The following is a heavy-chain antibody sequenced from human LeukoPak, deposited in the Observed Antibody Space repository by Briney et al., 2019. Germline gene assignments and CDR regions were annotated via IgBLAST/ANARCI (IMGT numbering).Heavy chain of an antibody. J-gene: IGHJ5*02. D-gene: IGHD5-24*01. CDR3: VRGQDGIDNWFDP. Sequence: GSLRLSCAAAGFTFSNAWMNWVRQAPGKGLEWISYIRGNSETIHYADSVKGRFTISRDNAKNSLSLQMTSLRAEDTAVYYCVRGQDGIDNWFDPWGQGTLVTVAS. CDR1: GFTFSNAW. V-gene: IGHV3-48*01. CDR2: IRGNSETI.